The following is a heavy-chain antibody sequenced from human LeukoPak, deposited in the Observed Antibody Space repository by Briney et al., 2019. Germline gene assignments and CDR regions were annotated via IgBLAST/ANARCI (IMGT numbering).Heavy chain of an antibody. CDR2: NNPNSGGT. CDR1: GYTFTGYY. J-gene: IGHJ4*02. CDR3: ARAMAAAGLDY. V-gene: IGHV1-2*02. Sequence: ASVKVSCKAAGYTFTGYYMHWVRQAPGQGLEWMGWNNPNSGGTNYAQKFQGRVTMTRDTSISTAYMELSRLRSDDTAVYYCARAMAAAGLDYWGQGTLVTVSS. D-gene: IGHD6-13*01.